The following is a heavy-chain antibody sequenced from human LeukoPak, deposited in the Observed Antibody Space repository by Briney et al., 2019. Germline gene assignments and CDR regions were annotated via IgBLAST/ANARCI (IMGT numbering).Heavy chain of an antibody. V-gene: IGHV4-30-4*01. CDR1: GGSISSGDYY. Sequence: SETLSLTCTVSGGSISSGDYYWSWIRQPPGKGLEWIGYIYYSGSTYYNPSLKSRVTISVDTSKNQFPLKLSSVTAADTAVYYCARDRSSYYYDSSGHGYFDYWGQGTLVTVSS. D-gene: IGHD3-22*01. J-gene: IGHJ4*02. CDR2: IYYSGST. CDR3: ARDRSSYYYDSSGHGYFDY.